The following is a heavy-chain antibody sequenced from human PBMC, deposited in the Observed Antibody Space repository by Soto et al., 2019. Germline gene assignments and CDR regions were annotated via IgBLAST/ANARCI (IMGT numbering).Heavy chain of an antibody. Sequence: GGSLRLSCAASGFTVSSNYMSWVRQAPGKGLEWVSVIYSGGSTYYADSVKGRFTISRDNSKNTLYLQMNSLRAEDTAVYYCARHRGYSYGYWFDPWGQGTLVTVSS. J-gene: IGHJ5*02. CDR3: ARHRGYSYGYWFDP. V-gene: IGHV3-53*01. CDR1: GFTVSSNY. CDR2: IYSGGST. D-gene: IGHD5-18*01.